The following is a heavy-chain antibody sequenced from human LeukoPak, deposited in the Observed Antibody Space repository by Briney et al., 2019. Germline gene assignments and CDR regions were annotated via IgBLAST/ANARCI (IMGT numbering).Heavy chain of an antibody. CDR1: GYTFDDYA. CDR3: ARDMENYSNYFDY. J-gene: IGHJ4*02. Sequence: GGSLRLSCAASGYTFDDYAMHWVRQAPGKGLEWVSLITADGSLTYYTDSVKGRFTLSRDNGKNSLYLQVNTLRTEDTAFYYCARDMENYSNYFDYWGQGTLVTVSS. D-gene: IGHD4-11*01. CDR2: ITADGSLT. V-gene: IGHV3-43*02.